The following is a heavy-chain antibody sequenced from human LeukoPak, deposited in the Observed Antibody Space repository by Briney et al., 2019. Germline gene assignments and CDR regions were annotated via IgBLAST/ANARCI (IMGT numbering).Heavy chain of an antibody. V-gene: IGHV3-30*04. CDR1: GFTFSSYA. CDR2: ISYDGSNK. J-gene: IGHJ4*02. Sequence: GGSLRLSCAASGFTFSSYAMHWVRQAPGKGLEWGAVISYDGSNKYYADSVKGRFTISRDNSKNTLYLQMNSLRAEDTAVYYCARDFIAAAGTPDYWGQGTLVTVSS. CDR3: ARDFIAAAGTPDY. D-gene: IGHD6-13*01.